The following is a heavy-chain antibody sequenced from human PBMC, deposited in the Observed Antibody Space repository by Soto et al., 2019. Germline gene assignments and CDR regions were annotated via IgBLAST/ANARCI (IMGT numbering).Heavy chain of an antibody. CDR3: ARDMMMITFGGVIVRAFDY. D-gene: IGHD3-16*02. Sequence: QVQLQESGPGLVKPSETLSLTCTVSGGSVSSGSYYWSWIRQPPGKGLEWIGYIYYSGSTNYNPSLKSRVIISVDTSKNQFPLKLSSVTAADTAVYYCARDMMMITFGGVIVRAFDYWGQGTLVTVSS. CDR2: IYYSGST. J-gene: IGHJ4*02. V-gene: IGHV4-61*01. CDR1: GGSVSSGSYY.